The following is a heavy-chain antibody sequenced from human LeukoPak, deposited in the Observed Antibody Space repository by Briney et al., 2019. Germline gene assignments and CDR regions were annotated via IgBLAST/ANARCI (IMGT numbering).Heavy chain of an antibody. Sequence: GGSLRLSCAASRFSFSNYAMSWVRQASGKGLGWVAGIVGSGDSTYYADSVKGRFTISRDNSKNTLYLQMNSLRVEDTAVYYCAKDRSGSYSQGLDYWGQGTLVTVSS. CDR1: RFSFSNYA. CDR2: IVGSGDST. CDR3: AKDRSGSYSQGLDY. D-gene: IGHD1-26*01. J-gene: IGHJ4*02. V-gene: IGHV3-23*01.